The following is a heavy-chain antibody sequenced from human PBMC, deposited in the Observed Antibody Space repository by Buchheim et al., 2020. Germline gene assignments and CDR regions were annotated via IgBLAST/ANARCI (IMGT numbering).Heavy chain of an antibody. J-gene: IGHJ4*02. CDR2: ISSSRGTTI. D-gene: IGHD6-13*01. V-gene: IGHV3-11*01. CDR1: AFTFSEYY. Sequence: QVQLVESGGGLVKPGGSLRLSCAASAFTFSEYYMSWIRQAPGKGLEWVSYISSSRGTTIYYADSVRGRFTIPRDNAKNSLYLQMNSLRAEDTAVYYCARLQQQLVFFDFWGQGTL. CDR3: ARLQQQLVFFDF.